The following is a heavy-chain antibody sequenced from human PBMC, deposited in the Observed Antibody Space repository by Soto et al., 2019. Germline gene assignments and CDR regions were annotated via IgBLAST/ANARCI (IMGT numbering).Heavy chain of an antibody. Sequence: ASVKVSCKASGYTFTSYVISWVRQAPGQGLEWMGWISAYNGNTNYAQKLQGRVTMTTDTSTSTAYMELRSLRSDDTAVYYCAGSQPGVAVAGTLSAGRAFDIWGQGTMVTVSS. J-gene: IGHJ3*02. D-gene: IGHD6-19*01. CDR3: AGSQPGVAVAGTLSAGRAFDI. V-gene: IGHV1-18*01. CDR2: ISAYNGNT. CDR1: GYTFTSYV.